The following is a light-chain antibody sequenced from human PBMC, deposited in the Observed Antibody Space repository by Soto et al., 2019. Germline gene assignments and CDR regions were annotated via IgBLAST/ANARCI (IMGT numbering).Light chain of an antibody. J-gene: IGKJ4*01. CDR2: GAS. CDR3: QQYNNWPSLT. Sequence: EIVSTQSPATLSVSPGERATLSCRASQSVSSNLAWYQQKPGQAPRLLIYGASNRATGIPDRFSGSGSGTEFTLTISSLQSEDFAVYYCQQYNNWPSLTVGGGTKVDI. CDR1: QSVSSN. V-gene: IGKV3-15*01.